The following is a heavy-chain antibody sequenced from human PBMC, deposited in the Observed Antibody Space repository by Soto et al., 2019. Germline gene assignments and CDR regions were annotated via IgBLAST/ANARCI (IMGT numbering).Heavy chain of an antibody. CDR3: ARDDVPYEVWGYSFYYDGLDV. J-gene: IGHJ6*02. D-gene: IGHD2-15*01. CDR1: GFTFSTYA. CDR2: ISSAGSNK. V-gene: IGHV3-30-3*01. Sequence: QVQLVESGGGVVQSGRSLRLSCAASGFTFSTYAMHWVRQAPGKGMEWVAVISSAGSNKYYADSVKGRFTISRDNSKSTLSLPMTTLRPEDTAVYYWARDDVPYEVWGYSFYYDGLDVWGQGTRVTFSS.